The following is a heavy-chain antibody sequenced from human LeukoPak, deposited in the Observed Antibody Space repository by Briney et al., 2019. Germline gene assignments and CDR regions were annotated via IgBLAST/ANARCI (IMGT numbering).Heavy chain of an antibody. CDR2: IYSGGST. Sequence: GGSLRLSCAASGFTVSSNYMSWVRQAPGKGLEWVSVIYSGGSTYYADSVKGRFTISRDNSKNTLYLQMNSLRAEDTAVHYCARDLRGYSYGYFDYWGQGTLVTVSS. D-gene: IGHD5-18*01. CDR1: GFTVSSNY. J-gene: IGHJ4*02. CDR3: ARDLRGYSYGYFDY. V-gene: IGHV3-53*01.